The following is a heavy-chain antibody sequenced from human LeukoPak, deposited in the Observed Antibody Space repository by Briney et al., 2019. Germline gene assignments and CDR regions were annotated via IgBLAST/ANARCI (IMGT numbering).Heavy chain of an antibody. D-gene: IGHD3-3*02. J-gene: IGHJ4*02. V-gene: IGHV3-74*01. CDR1: GFTFSGYW. CDR3: ARGMRGPDY. CDR2: ISSDGSTT. Sequence: GGSLRLSCAASGFTFSGYWMHWIRQAPGKGLVWVSRISSDGSTTSYADSVKGRFTISRDNAKNTLYLQMNSLRAEDTAMYYCARGMRGPDYWGQGTLVTVSS.